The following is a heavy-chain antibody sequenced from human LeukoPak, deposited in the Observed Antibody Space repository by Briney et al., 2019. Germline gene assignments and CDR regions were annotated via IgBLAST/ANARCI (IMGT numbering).Heavy chain of an antibody. CDR1: GFTFSSYW. Sequence: GGSLRLSCAASGFTFSSYWMSWVRQAPGKGLEWVANIKQDGSEKYHVDSVKGRFTISRDNAKNSPYLQMNSLRAEDTAVYYCARDYCSGGTCHDPLWGQGTLVTVSS. CDR2: IKQDGSEK. CDR3: ARDYCSGGTCHDPL. D-gene: IGHD2-15*01. J-gene: IGHJ4*02. V-gene: IGHV3-7*01.